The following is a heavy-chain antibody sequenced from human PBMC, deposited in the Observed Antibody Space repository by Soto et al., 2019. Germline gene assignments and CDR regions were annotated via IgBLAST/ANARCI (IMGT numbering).Heavy chain of an antibody. J-gene: IGHJ3*02. CDR1: GFTFSSYS. D-gene: IGHD3-16*01. V-gene: IGHV3-48*01. Sequence: GGSLRLSCAASGFTFSSYSMNWFRQAPGKGLEWVSYISSSSSTIYYADSVKGRFTISRDNAKNSLYLQMNSLRAEDTAVYYCARDRMSTQAYFDIWRHETMVSV. CDR3: ARDRMSTQAYFDI. CDR2: ISSSSSTI.